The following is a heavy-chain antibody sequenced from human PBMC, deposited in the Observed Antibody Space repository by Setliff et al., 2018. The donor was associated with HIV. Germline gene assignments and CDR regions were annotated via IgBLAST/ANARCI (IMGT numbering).Heavy chain of an antibody. Sequence: GASVKVSCKASGYIFNRYGIHWVRQAPGQGLEWMGWINPNNGGTNYAQKFQGRVTMTRDTTITTVYMELTRLRSDDTAMFYCAVMGYCGGNSCYRTEGFDYWGQGTLVTVSS. J-gene: IGHJ4*02. CDR2: INPNNGGT. V-gene: IGHV1-2*02. CDR3: AVMGYCGGNSCYRTEGFDY. CDR1: GYIFNRYG. D-gene: IGHD2-2*01.